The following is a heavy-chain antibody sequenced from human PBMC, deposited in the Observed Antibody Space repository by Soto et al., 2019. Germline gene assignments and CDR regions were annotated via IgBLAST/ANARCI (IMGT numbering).Heavy chain of an antibody. Sequence: SVKVSCKASGGTFSSYAISWVRQAPGQGLEWMGGIIPIFGAANYAQKFQGRVTITADESTSTAYMELSSLRSEDTAVYYCARGYYYDSSGYYYVQNYYYGMDVWGQGTTVTVSS. D-gene: IGHD3-22*01. J-gene: IGHJ6*02. CDR3: ARGYYYDSSGYYYVQNYYYGMDV. CDR2: IIPIFGAA. V-gene: IGHV1-69*13. CDR1: GGTFSSYA.